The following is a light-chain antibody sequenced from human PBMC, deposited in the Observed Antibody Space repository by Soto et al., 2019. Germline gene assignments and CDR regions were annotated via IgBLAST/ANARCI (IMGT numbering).Light chain of an antibody. J-gene: IGLJ1*01. CDR2: DVN. CDR1: SSDVGGYNY. CDR3: SSYTSSHTCV. V-gene: IGLV2-14*01. Sequence: QSALTQPASVSGSPGQSITISCTGTSSDVGGYNYVSWHQQHPGKAPKLMIFDVNNRPSGVSNRFSGSKSGNTASLTISGLQAEDEAYYYCSSYTSSHTCVFGTGTKLTVL.